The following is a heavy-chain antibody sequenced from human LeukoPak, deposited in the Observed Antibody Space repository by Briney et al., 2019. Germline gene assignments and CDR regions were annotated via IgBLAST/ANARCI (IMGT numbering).Heavy chain of an antibody. D-gene: IGHD3-22*01. V-gene: IGHV1-18*01. CDR3: ARGQDSSYDSSGYEH. Sequence: GASVKVSCKASGGTFSSYAISWVRQAPGQGLEWMGWISAYNGNTNYAQKLQGRVTMTTDTSTSTAYMELRSLRSDDTAVYYCARGQDSSYDSSGYEHWGQGTLVTVSS. J-gene: IGHJ4*02. CDR1: GGTFSSYA. CDR2: ISAYNGNT.